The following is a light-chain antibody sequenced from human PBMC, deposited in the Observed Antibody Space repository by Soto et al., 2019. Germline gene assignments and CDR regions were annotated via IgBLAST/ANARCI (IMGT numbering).Light chain of an antibody. Sequence: IQMTQSPSSLSASVGDRVTVNCRTSENCASYVSWFQQRPGKAPNLLIYSASTLHTGVSSRFSGNGSGTHFTLTVERLQAEDVPTYYCQQTFSLPYTFGQGTKVEI. J-gene: IGKJ2*01. CDR1: ENCASY. CDR2: SAS. V-gene: IGKV1-39*01. CDR3: QQTFSLPYT.